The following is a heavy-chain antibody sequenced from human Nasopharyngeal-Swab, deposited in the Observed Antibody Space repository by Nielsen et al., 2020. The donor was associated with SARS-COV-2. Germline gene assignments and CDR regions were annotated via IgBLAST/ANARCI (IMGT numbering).Heavy chain of an antibody. J-gene: IGHJ4*02. Sequence: GGSLRLSCAASGFTFSNYAMSWVRQAPGKGLEWVSSISGSVGSTYYADSVKGRFTISRDNSKNTLSLQMNSPRAEDTAVYYCARDWTTGTTHYFDYWGQGTLVTVSS. D-gene: IGHD1-1*01. V-gene: IGHV3-23*01. CDR2: ISGSVGST. CDR1: GFTFSNYA. CDR3: ARDWTTGTTHYFDY.